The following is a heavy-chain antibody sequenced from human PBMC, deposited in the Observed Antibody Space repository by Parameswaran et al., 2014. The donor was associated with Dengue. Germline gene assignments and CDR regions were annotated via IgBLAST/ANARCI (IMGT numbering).Heavy chain of an antibody. Sequence: RWIRQPPGKGLEWIGEINRSGSTNYNPSLKSRVTISVDTSKNQFSLKLSSVTAADTAVYYCARDLALVATISYYYGMDVWGQGTTVTVSS. D-gene: IGHD5-12*01. CDR3: ARDLALVATISYYYGMDV. V-gene: IGHV4-34*01. CDR2: INRSGST. J-gene: IGHJ6*02.